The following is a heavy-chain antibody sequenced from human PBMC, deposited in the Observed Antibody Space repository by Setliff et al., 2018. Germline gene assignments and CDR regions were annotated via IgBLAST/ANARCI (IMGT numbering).Heavy chain of an antibody. V-gene: IGHV4-4*08. CDR2: IYTSGST. CDR1: GGSISSYY. Sequence: SETLSLTCTVSGGSISSYYWSWIRQPPGKGLEWVGYIYTSGSTNYNPSLKSRVTISVDTSKNQFSLKVSSVTAADTAVYYCARLGTTIPTSGTWTYYYYYYMDVWGKGTQVTVSS. J-gene: IGHJ6*03. CDR3: ARLGTTIPTSGTWTYYYYYYMDV. D-gene: IGHD2-21*01.